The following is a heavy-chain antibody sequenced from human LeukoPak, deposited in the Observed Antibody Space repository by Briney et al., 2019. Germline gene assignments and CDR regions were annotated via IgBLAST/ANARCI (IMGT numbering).Heavy chain of an antibody. CDR1: GGSISSYY. D-gene: IGHD2-2*01. V-gene: IGHV4-59*01. CDR3: ASLGYCSSTSCFDY. J-gene: IGHJ4*02. CDR2: IYYSGST. Sequence: SETLSLTCTVSGGSISSYYWSWIRQPPGKGLEWIGYIYYSGSTNYNPSLKSRVTISVDTSKNQFSLKPSSVTAADTAVYYCASLGYCSSTSCFDYWGQGTLVTVSS.